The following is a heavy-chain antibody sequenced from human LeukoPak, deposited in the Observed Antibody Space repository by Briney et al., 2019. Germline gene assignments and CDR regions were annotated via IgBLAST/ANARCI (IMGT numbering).Heavy chain of an antibody. CDR3: TRAGGYDNFLDY. CDR1: GFTFGEYG. J-gene: IGHJ4*02. CDR2: IRSKVHDSTP. V-gene: IGHV3-49*04. Sequence: GESLKISCTTSGFTFGEYGFNWVRQAPGRGLEWVGFIRSKVHDSTPQYAASVKGRFTISRDDSKDIAYLQMNSLKTEDTAVYYCTRAGGYDNFLDYWGRGTPVTVSS. D-gene: IGHD5-12*01.